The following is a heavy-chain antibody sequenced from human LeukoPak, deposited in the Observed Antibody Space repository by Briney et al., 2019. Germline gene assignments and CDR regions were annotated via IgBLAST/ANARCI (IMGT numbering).Heavy chain of an antibody. Sequence: PGGSLRLSCAASGFTFSSYEMNWVRQAPGKGLEWVANIKEDGSAKYYVDSVQGRFTISRDNAKNSLFLQMDSLRAEDTAVYYCARDGGRNFDHWGQGTLVTVSS. J-gene: IGHJ4*02. CDR3: ARDGGRNFDH. V-gene: IGHV3-7*01. CDR1: GFTFSSYE. CDR2: IKEDGSAK.